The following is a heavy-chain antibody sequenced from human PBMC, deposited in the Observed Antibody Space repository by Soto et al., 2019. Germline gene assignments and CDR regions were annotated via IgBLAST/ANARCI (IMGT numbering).Heavy chain of an antibody. V-gene: IGHV4-4*07. CDR1: GGSISSYY. CDR3: ARDKDYYDSSGFDY. Sequence: SETLSLTCTVSGGSISSYYWSWIRQPAGKGLEWIGRIYTSGSTNYNPSLKSRVTMSVDTSKNQFSLKLSSVTAADTAVHYCARDKDYYDSSGFDYWGQGTLVTVSS. J-gene: IGHJ4*02. CDR2: IYTSGST. D-gene: IGHD3-22*01.